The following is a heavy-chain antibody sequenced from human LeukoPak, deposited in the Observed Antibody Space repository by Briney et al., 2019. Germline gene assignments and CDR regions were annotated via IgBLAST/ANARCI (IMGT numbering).Heavy chain of an antibody. V-gene: IGHV3-11*01. CDR1: GFTFSDYY. D-gene: IGHD6-19*01. CDR2: ISSSGSTI. CDR3: VAVAGIGDY. J-gene: IGHJ4*02. Sequence: GGSPTLSCAASGFTFSDYYMSWIRQAPRKGLEWVSYISSSGSTIYYADSVKGRFTISRDSAKNSLYLQMNSLRAEDTAVYYCVAVAGIGDYWGQGTLVTVSS.